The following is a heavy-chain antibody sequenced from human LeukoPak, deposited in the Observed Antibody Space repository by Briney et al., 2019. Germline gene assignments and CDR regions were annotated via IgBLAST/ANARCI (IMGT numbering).Heavy chain of an antibody. J-gene: IGHJ5*02. CDR2: IIPIFGTA. CDR3: ARDVEAAAGPFDP. Sequence: ASVKVSCKASGGTFSSYAISWVRQAPGQGLEWMGGIIPIFGTANYAQKFQGRVTITADESTSTAYMELSSLRSEDTAVYYCARDVEAAAGPFDPWGQGTLVTVSS. CDR1: GGTFSSYA. V-gene: IGHV1-69*13. D-gene: IGHD6-13*01.